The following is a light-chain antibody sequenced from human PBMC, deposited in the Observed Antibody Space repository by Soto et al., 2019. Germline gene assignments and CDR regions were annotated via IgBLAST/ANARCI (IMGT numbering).Light chain of an antibody. CDR1: QSVTSRS. CDR2: GAS. J-gene: IGKJ2*03. Sequence: ETVLTQSPGTLSLSPGERATLSCRASQSVTSRSLDWYQQKPGQAPSLLIYGASNRATGIPDRFSGSGSGKDFTLTISRLEPEDFAVYFCLQYGSPPFSFGQGTKVELK. V-gene: IGKV3-20*01. CDR3: LQYGSPPFS.